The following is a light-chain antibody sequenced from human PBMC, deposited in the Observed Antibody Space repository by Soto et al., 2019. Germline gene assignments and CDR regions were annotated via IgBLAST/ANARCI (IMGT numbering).Light chain of an antibody. CDR3: SSYASSSTLYV. CDR1: SSDVGGYNY. V-gene: IGLV2-14*03. CDR2: HVS. Sequence: QSALTQPASVSGSPGQSITISCTGTSSDVGGYNYVSWYQQHPGKAPKLMIYHVSNRPSGVSNRFSGSKSGNTASLTISGLQAEDEADDYCSSYASSSTLYVFGAGTKLTVL. J-gene: IGLJ1*01.